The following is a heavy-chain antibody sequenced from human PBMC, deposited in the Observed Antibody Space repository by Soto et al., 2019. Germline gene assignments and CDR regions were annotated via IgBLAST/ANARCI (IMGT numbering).Heavy chain of an antibody. CDR1: GFTFSSYA. CDR3: ARDPTMNTFGGVISRFLDV. V-gene: IGHV3-48*01. CDR2: ISSSSSTI. D-gene: IGHD3-16*01. Sequence: PGGSLRLSCAASGFTFSSYAMNWVRQAPGKGLEWVSYISSSSSTIYYADSVKGRFTISRDKAKNSLYLQMNSLRAEDTAVYYCARDPTMNTFGGVISRFLDVWGKGTTVTVSS. J-gene: IGHJ6*04.